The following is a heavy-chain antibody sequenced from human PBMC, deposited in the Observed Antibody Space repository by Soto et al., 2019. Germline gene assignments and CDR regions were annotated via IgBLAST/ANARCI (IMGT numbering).Heavy chain of an antibody. Sequence: GESLKISCKGSGYSFTSYWISWVRQMPGKGLEWMGRIDPSDSYTNYSPSFQGHVTISADKSISTAYLQWSSLKASDTAMYYCARSMDYYGQGSPLGAWGQGTLVTVSS. V-gene: IGHV5-10-1*01. J-gene: IGHJ5*02. CDR2: IDPSDSYT. D-gene: IGHD3-10*01. CDR1: GYSFTSYW. CDR3: ARSMDYYGQGSPLGA.